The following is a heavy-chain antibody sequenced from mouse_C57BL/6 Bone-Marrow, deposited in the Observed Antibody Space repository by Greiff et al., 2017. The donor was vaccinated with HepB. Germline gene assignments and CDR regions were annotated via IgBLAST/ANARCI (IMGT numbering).Heavy chain of an antibody. Sequence: VQLQQPGAELVKPGASVKLSCKASGYTFTSYWMHWVKQRPGQGLEWIGMIHPNSGSTNYNEKFKSKATLTVDKSSSTPCMQLSSLTSEDSAVYNYARCDWHGRNFDVWGTGTTVTVSS. CDR3: ARCDWHGRNFDV. CDR2: IHPNSGST. CDR1: GYTFTSYW. D-gene: IGHD3-1*01. V-gene: IGHV1-64*01. J-gene: IGHJ1*03.